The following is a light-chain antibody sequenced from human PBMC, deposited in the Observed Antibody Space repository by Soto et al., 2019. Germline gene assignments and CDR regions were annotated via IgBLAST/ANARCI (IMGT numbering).Light chain of an antibody. J-gene: IGKJ2*01. CDR3: QQFVNLPYT. Sequence: DIKMTQSPSSLSASVGDRVIITCQASQAISNYLNWYQQKPGKAPELLIYDASNLETGVPSRFSGSGSGTDFTFTISSLQPDDFATYYCQQFVNLPYTFGQGTKLDIK. CDR2: DAS. CDR1: QAISNY. V-gene: IGKV1-33*01.